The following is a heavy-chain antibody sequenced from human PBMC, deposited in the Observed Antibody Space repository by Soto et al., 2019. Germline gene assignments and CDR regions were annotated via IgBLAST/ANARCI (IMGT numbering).Heavy chain of an antibody. D-gene: IGHD6-19*01. CDR3: AKDDRSGWYRYFDY. V-gene: IGHV3-23*01. Sequence: EVQLLESGGGLVQPRGSLRLSCAASGFVFRGYPMSWVRQTPGKGLEWVSGIDASTGRTYFADSVEGRFTISRDNSKNTLYLQMKSLRVADTAIYYCAKDDRSGWYRYFDYWGQGTLVTVSS. CDR2: IDASTGRT. J-gene: IGHJ4*02. CDR1: GFVFRGYP.